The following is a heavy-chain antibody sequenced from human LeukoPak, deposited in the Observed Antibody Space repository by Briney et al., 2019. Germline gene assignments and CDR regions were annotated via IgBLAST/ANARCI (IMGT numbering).Heavy chain of an antibody. D-gene: IGHD3-10*01. J-gene: IGHJ6*02. CDR1: GYSFTSYW. CDR2: IYPGDSDT. CDR3: AITRPLYPINEWFGELRGYYYYGMDV. V-gene: IGHV5-51*01. Sequence: GESLKISCKGSGYSFTSYWIGWVRQMPGKGLEWMGIIYPGDSDTRYSPSFQGQVTISADKSISTAYLQWSSLKASDTAMYYCAITRPLYPINEWFGELRGYYYYGMDVWGQGTTVTVSS.